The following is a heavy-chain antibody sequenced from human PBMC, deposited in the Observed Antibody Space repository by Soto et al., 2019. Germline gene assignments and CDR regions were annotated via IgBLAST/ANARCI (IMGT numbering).Heavy chain of an antibody. CDR1: GFTFSSYS. D-gene: IGHD6-19*01. CDR2: ISSSSSTI. J-gene: IGHJ4*02. Sequence: EVQLVESGGGLVQPGGSLRLSCAASGFTFSSYSMNWVRQAPGKGLEWVSYISSSSSTIYYADSVKGRFTISRDNAKKSLELQMNSRRAEDTAVHYCARDGARLGYWGQGTLVTVSS. V-gene: IGHV3-48*01. CDR3: ARDGARLGY.